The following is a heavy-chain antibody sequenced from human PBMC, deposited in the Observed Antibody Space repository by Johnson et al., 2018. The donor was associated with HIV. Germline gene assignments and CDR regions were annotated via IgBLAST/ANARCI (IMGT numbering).Heavy chain of an antibody. J-gene: IGHJ3*02. D-gene: IGHD3-16*01. Sequence: VQLVESGGGLIQPGGSVRLSCEASGLIFSRSWMHWVRQAPGKGLVWVSRSNSDGTSTSYADSVKGRFTISTDKAKNTLHLQMNSLRVEDTAVYYCAREWGVMTFGGVIPRNAFDIWGQGTMVTVSS. V-gene: IGHV3-74*01. CDR1: GLIFSRSW. CDR3: AREWGVMTFGGVIPRNAFDI. CDR2: SNSDGTST.